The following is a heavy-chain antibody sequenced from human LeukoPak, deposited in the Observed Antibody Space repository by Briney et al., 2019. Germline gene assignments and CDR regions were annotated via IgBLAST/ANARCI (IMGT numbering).Heavy chain of an antibody. V-gene: IGHV4-61*01. D-gene: IGHD1-14*01. CDR1: GGSVSSGSYY. Sequence: SETLSLTCTVSGGSVSSGSYYWSWFRQPPGKGLEWIGYIQFPGSTNYNPSLKSRVTMSVDTSKNQFSLKLSSVTAAVTAVYYCENRGYWGQGTLVTVSS. CDR3: ENRGY. J-gene: IGHJ4*02. CDR2: IQFPGST.